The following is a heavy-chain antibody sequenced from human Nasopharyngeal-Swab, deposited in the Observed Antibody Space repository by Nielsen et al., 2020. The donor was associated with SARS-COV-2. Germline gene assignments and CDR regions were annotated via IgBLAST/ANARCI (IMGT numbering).Heavy chain of an antibody. V-gene: IGHV1-2*04. CDR2: INPNSGGT. CDR1: GYTFTGYY. J-gene: IGHJ6*03. D-gene: IGHD2-8*01. CDR3: ARGPGGYCTNGVCPNYYYMDV. Sequence: ASVKVSCKASGYTFTGYYMHWVRQAPGQGLEWMGWINPNSGGTNYAQKFQGWVPMTRDTSISTAYMELSRLRSDDTAVYYCARGPGGYCTNGVCPNYYYMDVWGKGTTVTVSS.